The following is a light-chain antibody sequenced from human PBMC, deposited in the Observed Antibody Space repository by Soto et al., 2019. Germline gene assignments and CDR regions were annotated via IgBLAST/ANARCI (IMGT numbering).Light chain of an antibody. V-gene: IGKV1-5*03. CDR3: QKYSRLWS. Sequence: DIQMTQSPSSLSASVGDRATITCRASESISTWLAWYQQKPGKAPKLLIYGASILESGVPPSFSGDGSETEFNLTISSLQRDDFGTYYCQKYSRLWSCGQGTTVEIE. CDR1: ESISTW. J-gene: IGKJ1*01. CDR2: GAS.